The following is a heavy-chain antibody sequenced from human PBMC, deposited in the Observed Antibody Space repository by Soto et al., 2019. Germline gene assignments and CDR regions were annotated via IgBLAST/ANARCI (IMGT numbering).Heavy chain of an antibody. CDR1: GGSISSYF. CDR3: ARDLAAVTRAFDY. D-gene: IGHD6-13*01. CDR2: VYYTGTT. Sequence: SETLSLTCTVSGGSISSYFYIWVRQPPGKGLEWIGSVYYTGTTDYNPSLKSRVTISVDTSKTQFSLNLRSVTAADTAVYYCARDLAAVTRAFDYWGRGTLVTVSS. J-gene: IGHJ4*02. V-gene: IGHV4-59*01.